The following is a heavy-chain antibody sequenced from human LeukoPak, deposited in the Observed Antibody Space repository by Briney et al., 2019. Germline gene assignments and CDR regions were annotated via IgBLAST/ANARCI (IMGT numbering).Heavy chain of an antibody. J-gene: IGHJ4*02. CDR2: IYPSGST. D-gene: IGHD2-21*01. CDR3: ARRRDLWYYFDY. CDR1: RGSTSTYY. Sequence: SETLSLTCTVSRGSTSTYYWSWIRQPAGKGLEWIGRIYPSGSTNYNPSLKSRVTISQDTSKKQFSLRLTSVTAADTAVYYCARRRDLWYYFDYWGQGTLVTVSS. V-gene: IGHV4-4*07.